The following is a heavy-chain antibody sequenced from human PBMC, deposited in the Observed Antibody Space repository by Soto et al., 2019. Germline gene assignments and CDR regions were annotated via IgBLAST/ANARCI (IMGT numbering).Heavy chain of an antibody. CDR3: ARGPIARYCSSTSCYGADNWFDP. V-gene: IGHV4-34*01. CDR2: INHSGST. D-gene: IGHD2-2*01. Sequence: SETLSLTCAVYGGSFSGYYWSWIRQPPGKGLEWIGEINHSGSTNYNPSLKSRVTISVDTSKNQFSLKLSSVTAADTAVYYCARGPIARYCSSTSCYGADNWFDPWGQGTLVTVSS. CDR1: GGSFSGYY. J-gene: IGHJ5*02.